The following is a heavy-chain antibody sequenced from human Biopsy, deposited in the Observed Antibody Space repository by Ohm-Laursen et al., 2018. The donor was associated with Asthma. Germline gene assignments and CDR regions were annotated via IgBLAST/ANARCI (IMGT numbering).Heavy chain of an antibody. J-gene: IGHJ4*02. Sequence: TLSLTCAVSGGPISSGGYYWSWIRQHPGKGLEWIGYIYYSGSTYYNPSLKSRVTISVDRSKNQFSLKLSSVTAADTAVYYCARVKDGYNFDYWGQGTLVTVSS. V-gene: IGHV4-31*02. CDR3: ARVKDGYNFDY. CDR2: IYYSGST. D-gene: IGHD5-24*01. CDR1: GGPISSGGYY.